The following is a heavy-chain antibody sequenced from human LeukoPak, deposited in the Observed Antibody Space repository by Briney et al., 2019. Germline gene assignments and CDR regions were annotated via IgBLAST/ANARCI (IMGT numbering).Heavy chain of an antibody. CDR3: ARHDKWELPWFDP. Sequence: SETLSLTCTVSGGSISSYYWSWIRQPPGKGLEWIGYIYYSGSTNYNPSLKSRVTISVDTSKNQFSLKLSSVTAADTAVYYCARHDKWELPWFDPWGQGTLVTVSS. J-gene: IGHJ5*02. D-gene: IGHD1-26*01. V-gene: IGHV4-59*08. CDR2: IYYSGST. CDR1: GGSISSYY.